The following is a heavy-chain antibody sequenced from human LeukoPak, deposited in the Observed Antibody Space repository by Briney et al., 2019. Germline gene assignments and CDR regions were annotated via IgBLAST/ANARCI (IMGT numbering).Heavy chain of an antibody. J-gene: IGHJ3*02. CDR3: AKIRFLEWSRLDAFDI. CDR2: IYSGGST. D-gene: IGHD3-3*01. CDR1: GFTVSSNY. V-gene: IGHV3-53*01. Sequence: GGSLRLSCAASGFTVSSNYMSWVRQAPGKGLEWVSVIYSGGSTYYADSVKGRFTISRDNSKNTLYLQMNSLRAEDTAVYYCAKIRFLEWSRLDAFDIWGQGTMVTVSS.